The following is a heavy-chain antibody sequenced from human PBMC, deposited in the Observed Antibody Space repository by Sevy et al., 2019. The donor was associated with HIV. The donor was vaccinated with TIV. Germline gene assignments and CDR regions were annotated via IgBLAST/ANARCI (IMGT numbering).Heavy chain of an antibody. CDR3: VKEETAPYFDC. V-gene: IGHV3-23*01. J-gene: IGHJ4*02. CDR1: GFTFSTYA. D-gene: IGHD2-21*02. Sequence: GGSLRLSCAASGFTFSTYAVSWVRRAPAKGLEWVAAIKGDRTYYPGSVKGRFTISRDSPKNTAYLQVNSLRVEDTALCYCVKEETAPYFDCWGQGTLVTVSS. CDR2: IKGDRT.